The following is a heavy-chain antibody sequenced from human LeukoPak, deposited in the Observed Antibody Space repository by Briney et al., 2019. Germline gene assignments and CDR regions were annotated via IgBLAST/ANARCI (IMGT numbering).Heavy chain of an antibody. CDR2: ILHDGNKK. CDR3: SWYFGL. J-gene: IGHJ2*01. Sequence: GVSLRLSCGASGFTFSDYVMHWFSQAPGKGLEWVAFILHDGNKKYLPDSMKGRFSVSRDNSNNTLDLQMNSLRPDDTALYGRSWYFGLWGRGTLVTVSS. CDR1: GFTFSDYV. V-gene: IGHV3-30*02.